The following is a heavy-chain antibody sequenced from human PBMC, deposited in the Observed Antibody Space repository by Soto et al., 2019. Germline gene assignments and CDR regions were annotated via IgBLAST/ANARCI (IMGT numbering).Heavy chain of an antibody. CDR3: AAESSGSSPLHFDF. V-gene: IGHV4-30-4*01. J-gene: IGHJ4*02. D-gene: IGHD6-19*01. Sequence: QVQLQESGPGLVKPSQTLSLTCSVSGGSVSSGVHYWSWIRQPPGNGLEWIGYVYYTGSTYYNPSLESRVTISLDTSKNQFSLKMKSVTASDAAVYYCAAESSGSSPLHFDFWGQGALVTVSS. CDR1: GGSVSSGVHY. CDR2: VYYTGST.